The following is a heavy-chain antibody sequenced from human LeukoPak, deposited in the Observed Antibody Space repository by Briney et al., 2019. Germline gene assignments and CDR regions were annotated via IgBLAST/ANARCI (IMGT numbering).Heavy chain of an antibody. D-gene: IGHD2-15*01. CDR1: GFTFSNAC. CDR3: TRDPPNIVVVVAASHRLTEPFDY. J-gene: IGHJ4*02. Sequence: GGSLRLSCAASGFTFSNACISWVRQAPGRGLEWVGRIKSKTDDGTTDYAAPVKGRFTISRDDSKSIAYLQMNSLKTEDTAVYYCTRDPPNIVVVVAASHRLTEPFDYWGQGTLVTVSS. CDR2: IKSKTDDGTT. V-gene: IGHV3-15*01.